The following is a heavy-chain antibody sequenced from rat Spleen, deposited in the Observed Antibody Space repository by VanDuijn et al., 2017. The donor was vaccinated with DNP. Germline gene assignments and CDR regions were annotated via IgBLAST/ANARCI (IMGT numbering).Heavy chain of an antibody. V-gene: IGHV5-7*01. J-gene: IGHJ4*01. CDR3: ATFEGRDA. D-gene: IGHD1-11*01. CDR1: GFTFSDYY. CDR2: IIYDGSHT. Sequence: EVQLVESGGGLVQPGRSLKLSCVASGFTFSDYYMAWVRQSPKMGLEWVATIIYDGSHTFYRDSVQGRFIISRDNAKSTLNLQMDSLRSEDTATYYCATFEGRDAWGQGTSVTVSS.